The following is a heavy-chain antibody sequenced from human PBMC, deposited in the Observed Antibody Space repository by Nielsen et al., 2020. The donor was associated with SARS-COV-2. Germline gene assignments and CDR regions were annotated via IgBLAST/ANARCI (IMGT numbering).Heavy chain of an antibody. Sequence: IRQPPGKGLEWIGYIYYSGSTNYTPSLTSRVTISVDTSKSQFSLKMSSVTAAYPSVYYCARRWVWGYWDYYGMDVWGQGTTVTVSS. CDR2: IYYSGST. CDR3: ARRWVWGYWDYYGMDV. J-gene: IGHJ6*02. D-gene: IGHD3-16*01. V-gene: IGHV4-59*01.